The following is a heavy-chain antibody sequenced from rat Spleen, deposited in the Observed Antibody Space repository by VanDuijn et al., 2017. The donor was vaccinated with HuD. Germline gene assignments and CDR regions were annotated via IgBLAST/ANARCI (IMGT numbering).Heavy chain of an antibody. CDR1: GFSLTGNN. Sequence: QVQLKESGPGLVQPSQTLSLTCTVSGFSLTGNNVHWVRQPPGKGLEWMGRMRYDGDTYYNSALKSRLSISRDTSKNQVILKMNRLQTEDTATYYGARDRTGPFDYWGQGVNVTVSS. CDR2: MRYDGDT. J-gene: IGHJ2*01. V-gene: IGHV2S30*01. CDR3: ARDRTGPFDY. D-gene: IGHD4-2*01.